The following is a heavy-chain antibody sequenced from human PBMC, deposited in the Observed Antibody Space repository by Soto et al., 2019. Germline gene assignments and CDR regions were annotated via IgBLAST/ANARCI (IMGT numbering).Heavy chain of an antibody. J-gene: IGHJ4*02. D-gene: IGHD2-21*01. Sequence: QVQVVQSGAEVKKPESSVKVSCKPSGGTFNTYTVNWVRLAPGHGLEWMGRFIPILDMANYAQKFQDRVTITAERSTFTAYMELNSLTSDDTAVYYCAITYCRDNSCPRDFDFWGPGNRVTVSS. CDR1: GGTFNTYT. CDR2: FIPILDMA. V-gene: IGHV1-69*02. CDR3: AITYCRDNSCPRDFDF.